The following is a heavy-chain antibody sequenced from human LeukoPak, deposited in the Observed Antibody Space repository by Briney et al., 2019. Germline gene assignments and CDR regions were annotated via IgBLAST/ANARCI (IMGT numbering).Heavy chain of an antibody. CDR3: AKTPSMGHLYDILTGYLDY. CDR1: GFTFSSYA. V-gene: IGHV3-23*01. J-gene: IGHJ4*02. D-gene: IGHD3-9*01. Sequence: RPGGSLRLSCAASGFTFSSYAMSWVRQAPGKGLEWVSAISGSGGSTYYADSVKGRFTISRDNSKNTPYLQMNSLRAEDTAVYYCAKTPSMGHLYDILTGYLDYWGQGTLVTVSS. CDR2: ISGSGGST.